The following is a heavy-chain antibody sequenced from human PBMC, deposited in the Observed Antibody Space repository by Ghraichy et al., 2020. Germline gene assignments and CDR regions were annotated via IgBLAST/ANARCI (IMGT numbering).Heavy chain of an antibody. Sequence: ASVKVSCKASGYTFTHNYIHWVRQAPGQGLEWMGWMNPNSGATKYAEKFRGRITVTRETSIDTGYMELSSLESDDTAVYYCARAPMTSSGWLSADYWGPGTLVTVSS. V-gene: IGHV1-2*02. CDR3: ARAPMTSSGWLSADY. D-gene: IGHD6-19*01. CDR1: GYTFTHNY. CDR2: MNPNSGAT. J-gene: IGHJ4*02.